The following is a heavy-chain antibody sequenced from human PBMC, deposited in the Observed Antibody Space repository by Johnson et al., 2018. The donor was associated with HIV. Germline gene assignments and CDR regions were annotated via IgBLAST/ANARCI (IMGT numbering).Heavy chain of an antibody. D-gene: IGHD3-10*01. J-gene: IGHJ3*02. CDR3: AKDLVERSGISDDAFDI. CDR2: LYSGGST. Sequence: VQLVESGGGLVQPGGSLRLSCAASGFTVSRNYMSWVRQAPGKGLEWVSVLYSGGSTYYADSVKGRFTISRDNSKNTLYLQMNSLRAEDAAVYYCAKDLVERSGISDDAFDIWDQGTMVTVSS. V-gene: IGHV3-66*01. CDR1: GFTVSRNY.